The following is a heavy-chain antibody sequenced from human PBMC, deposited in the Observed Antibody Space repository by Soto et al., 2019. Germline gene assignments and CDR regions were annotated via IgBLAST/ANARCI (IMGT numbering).Heavy chain of an antibody. CDR1: GYMFTKSA. J-gene: IGHJ4*01. D-gene: IGHD6-19*01. V-gene: IGHV1-3*01. Sequence: ASVQVSCKASGYMFTKSAMHWVRQAPGQRLERLGWISGDSGNTKYSPKLHDRVTVTSDTSASTAYRELSSLRSEDTALYYCARDGVSAGNINFDYWGQGSLVTVS. CDR3: ARDGVSAGNINFDY. CDR2: ISGDSGNT.